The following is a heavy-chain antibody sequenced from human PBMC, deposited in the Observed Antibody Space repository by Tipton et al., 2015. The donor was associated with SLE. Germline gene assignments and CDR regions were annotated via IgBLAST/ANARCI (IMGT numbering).Heavy chain of an antibody. CDR2: IYYRGST. J-gene: IGHJ6*03. CDR3: ARGGLGYSYYYYMDV. V-gene: IGHV4-31*03. Sequence: LRLSCTVSGVSISSDGYNWSWIRQHPGKGLEWIGYIYYRGSTSYKPSLKSRVTMSVDPSKNQFSLKLSSVIAADTAVYYCARGGLGYSYYYYMDVWGKGTTVTVSS. CDR1: GVSISSDGYN. D-gene: IGHD5-12*01.